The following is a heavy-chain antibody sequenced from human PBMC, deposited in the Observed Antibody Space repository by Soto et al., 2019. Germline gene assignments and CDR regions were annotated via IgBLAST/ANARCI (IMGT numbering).Heavy chain of an antibody. CDR2: ISSGSDYI. J-gene: IGHJ4*02. D-gene: IGHD6-19*01. CDR1: GFIFSSYT. V-gene: IGHV3-21*01. CDR3: ARAPFSSGWYDNYYFDY. Sequence: PGGSLRLSCAASGFIFSSYTMSWVRPAPGKGLQWVSSISSGSDYIYYADSVKGRFTISRDNAKNSLYLQMNSLRAEDTAVYYCARAPFSSGWYDNYYFDYWGQGTLVTVSS.